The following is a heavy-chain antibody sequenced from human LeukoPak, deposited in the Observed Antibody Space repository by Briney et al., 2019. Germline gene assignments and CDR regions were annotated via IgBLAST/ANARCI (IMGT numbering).Heavy chain of an antibody. CDR1: GYTFTGYY. CDR2: INPSGGST. Sequence: ASVKVSCKASGYTFTGYYIHWVRQAPGQGLECMGIINPSGGSTSYAQKFQGRVTMTRDMSTSTVYMELSSLRSEDTAVYYCARFLPQKWELPGNWFDPWGQGTLVTVSS. CDR3: ARFLPQKWELPGNWFDP. V-gene: IGHV1-46*01. J-gene: IGHJ5*02. D-gene: IGHD1-26*01.